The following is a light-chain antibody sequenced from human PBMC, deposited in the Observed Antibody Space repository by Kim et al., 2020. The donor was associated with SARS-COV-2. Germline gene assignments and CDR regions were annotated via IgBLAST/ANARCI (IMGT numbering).Light chain of an antibody. CDR2: WAS. Sequence: ATINCKSSQSRLFSSNNKNYLTWYQQKSGQPPKLLIYWASTRESGVPGRFSGSGSGTDFTLTIDGLQAEDVAVYYCQQYYSTPRTFGQGTKVDIK. J-gene: IGKJ1*01. CDR1: QSRLFSSNNKNY. V-gene: IGKV4-1*01. CDR3: QQYYSTPRT.